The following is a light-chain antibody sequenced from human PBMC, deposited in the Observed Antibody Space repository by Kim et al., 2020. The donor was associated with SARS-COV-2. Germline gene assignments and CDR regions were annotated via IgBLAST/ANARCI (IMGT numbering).Light chain of an antibody. J-gene: IGKJ5*01. V-gene: IGKV3-11*01. CDR1: QGVSGY. CDR3: QQRASWPIT. CDR2: EAS. Sequence: EVVLTQSPATLSLSPGERATLSCRASQGVSGYIAWYQQRPGRPLRLLMYEASFRATGVPARFSGSGSGTDFTLTISSLEPEDFAVYHCQQRASWPITFGQGTRLEIK.